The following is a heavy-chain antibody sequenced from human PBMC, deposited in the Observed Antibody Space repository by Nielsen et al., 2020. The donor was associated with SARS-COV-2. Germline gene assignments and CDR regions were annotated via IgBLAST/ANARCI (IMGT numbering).Heavy chain of an antibody. D-gene: IGHD4/OR15-4a*01. Sequence: GESLKISCAASGFIVSNNYMSWVRQAPGKGLEWVSGISGRGHKSFYADSVKGRFTISRDNSKNTVYLQMHSLRAEDTALYYCAKENFESTDYGEDAFDIWGQGTLVTVSS. CDR1: GFIVSNNY. CDR2: ISGRGHKS. V-gene: IGHV3-23*01. CDR3: AKENFESTDYGEDAFDI. J-gene: IGHJ3*02.